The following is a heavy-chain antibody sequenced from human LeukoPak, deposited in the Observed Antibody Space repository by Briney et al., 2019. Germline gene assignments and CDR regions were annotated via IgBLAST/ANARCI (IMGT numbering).Heavy chain of an antibody. CDR2: IYSGGST. CDR3: ARDDLGYCSSTSCPTNDY. V-gene: IGHV3-66*02. CDR1: GFTVSSNY. J-gene: IGHJ4*02. D-gene: IGHD2-2*01. Sequence: GGSLRLSCAASGFTVSSNYMSRVRQAPGKGLEWVSVIYSGGSTYYADSVKGRFTISRDNSKNTLYLQMNSLRAEDTAVYYCARDDLGYCSSTSCPTNDYWGQGTLVTVPS.